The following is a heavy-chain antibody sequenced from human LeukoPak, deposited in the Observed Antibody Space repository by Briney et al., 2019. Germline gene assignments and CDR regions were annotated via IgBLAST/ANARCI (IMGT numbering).Heavy chain of an antibody. CDR3: ARDFTAMATNWFDP. V-gene: IGHV1-69*13. Sequence: ASVKVSCKASGGTFSSYAISWVRQAPGQGLEWMGGIIPIFGTANYAQKFQGRVTITADESTSTAYMELSSLRSEDTAVYYCARDFTAMATNWFDPWGQGTLVTVSS. D-gene: IGHD5-18*01. CDR2: IIPIFGTA. J-gene: IGHJ5*02. CDR1: GGTFSSYA.